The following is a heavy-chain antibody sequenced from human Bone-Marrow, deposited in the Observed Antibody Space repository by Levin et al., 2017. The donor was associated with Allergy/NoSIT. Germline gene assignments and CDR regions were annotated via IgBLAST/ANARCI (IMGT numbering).Heavy chain of an antibody. CDR3: VAAYDLDYFDF. D-gene: IGHD3-3*01. J-gene: IGHJ4*01. CDR2: FYAGGSS. V-gene: IGHV3-66*01. CDR1: GLSFGDNY. Sequence: PGGSLRLSCAASGLSFGDNYISWVRQAPGKGLEWISIFYAGGSSYYAESVKDRFIISRDTSTTTVQLQMHILRAEDTAVYYCVAAYDLDYFDFWGAGTLVTVSS.